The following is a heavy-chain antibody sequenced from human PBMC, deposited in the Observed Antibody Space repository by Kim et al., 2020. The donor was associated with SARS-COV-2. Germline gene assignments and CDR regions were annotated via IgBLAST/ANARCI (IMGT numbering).Heavy chain of an antibody. D-gene: IGHD2-21*01. J-gene: IGHJ4*02. Sequence: ASVKVSCKASGYTFTTYSIHWVRQAPRQGLEWMGVIHPSGDTTYAQNFQGRGIMTRDTSTSTAYMELINLGSEDTAAYYCVRDGELGYWGQGTRVTVSS. CDR1: GYTFTTYS. CDR2: IHPSGDT. CDR3: VRDGELGY. V-gene: IGHV1-46*01.